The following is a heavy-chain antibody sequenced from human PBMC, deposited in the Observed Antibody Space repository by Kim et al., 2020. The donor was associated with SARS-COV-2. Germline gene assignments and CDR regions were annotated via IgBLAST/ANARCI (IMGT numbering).Heavy chain of an antibody. D-gene: IGHD3-16*01. CDR1: GFALSNYW. CDR2: IKKDGSEK. Sequence: GGSLRLSCAVSGFALSNYWMSWVRQAPGKGLEWVANIKKDGSEKYYVDSVKGRFSISRDNAKNSLYLEMHSLRVEDTAIYYCAGGHSTISPPSIWKYWGQGTLVTVSS. J-gene: IGHJ4*02. V-gene: IGHV3-7*01. CDR3: AGGHSTISPPSIWKY.